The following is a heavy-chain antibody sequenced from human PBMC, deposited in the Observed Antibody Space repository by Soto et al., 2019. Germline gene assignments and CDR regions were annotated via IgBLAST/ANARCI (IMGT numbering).Heavy chain of an antibody. CDR1: GYTFTSYG. J-gene: IGHJ4*02. Sequence: QVHLVQSGAEVKKPGASVKVSCKGSGYTFTSYGITWVRQAPGQGLEWMGGIRAHNGNTDYAQKLQARVTVTRDTSTSTAYMELSSLRSDATAVYYCARGRYGDYSGQGALVTVSS. D-gene: IGHD1-1*01. CDR3: ARGRYGDY. V-gene: IGHV1-18*01. CDR2: IRAHNGNT.